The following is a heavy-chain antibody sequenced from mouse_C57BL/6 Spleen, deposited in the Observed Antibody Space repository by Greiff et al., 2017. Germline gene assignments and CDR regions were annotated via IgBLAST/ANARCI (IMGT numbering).Heavy chain of an antibody. CDR3: ARHPYYYGSSYYYAMDY. V-gene: IGHV5-6*01. D-gene: IGHD1-1*01. J-gene: IGHJ4*01. CDR1: GFTFSSYG. CDR2: ISSGGSYT. Sequence: EVKLMESGGDLVKPGGSLKLSCAASGFTFSSYGMSWVRQTPDKRLEWVATISSGGSYTYYPDSVKGRFTISRDNAKNTLDLQMSSLKSEDTAIYYCARHPYYYGSSYYYAMDYWGQGTSVTVSS.